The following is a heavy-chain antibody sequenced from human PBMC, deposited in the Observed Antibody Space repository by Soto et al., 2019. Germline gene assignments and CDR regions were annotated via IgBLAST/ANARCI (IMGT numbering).Heavy chain of an antibody. J-gene: IGHJ6*04. CDR3: AASIFYSGMER. CDR2: IYPGDSDT. V-gene: IGHV5-51*01. Sequence: GESLKLSCKGSGYTFTNYWIGWVRQMPGKGLEWMGIIYPGDSDTKYDPSFQGQVTISADKSITTTYLQWSSLKASDTAIYYCAASIFYSGMERGGKGSTVTFSS. CDR1: GYTFTNYW.